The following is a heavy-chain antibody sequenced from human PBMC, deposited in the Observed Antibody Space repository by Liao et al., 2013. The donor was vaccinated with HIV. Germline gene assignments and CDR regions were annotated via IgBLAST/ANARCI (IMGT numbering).Heavy chain of an antibody. D-gene: IGHD4-17*01. CDR3: ARDYGDGWFDP. CDR1: GASISSGGYS. CDR2: IYHSGST. Sequence: QVQLQESGSGLVRPSQTLSLTCAVSGASISSGGYSWSWIRQPPGKGLEWIGYIYHSGSTYYNPSVKSRVSMSVDRSKNQFSLKLSSVTSADTAIYYCARDYGDGWFDPWGQGSLVTVSS. J-gene: IGHJ5*02. V-gene: IGHV4-30-2*01.